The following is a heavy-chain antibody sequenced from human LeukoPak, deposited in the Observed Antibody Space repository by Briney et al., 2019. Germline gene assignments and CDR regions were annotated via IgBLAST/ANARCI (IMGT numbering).Heavy chain of an antibody. D-gene: IGHD3-10*01. CDR1: GYSISSGYY. V-gene: IGHV4-38-2*02. J-gene: IGHJ4*02. CDR2: IYHSGST. Sequence: KPSETLSLTCTVSGYSISSGYYWGWIRQPPGKGLEWIGSIYHSGSTYYNPSLKSRVTISVDTSKNQFSLKLSSVTAADAAVYYCARSRLPVRGVIWYFDYWGQGTLVTVSS. CDR3: ARSRLPVRGVIWYFDY.